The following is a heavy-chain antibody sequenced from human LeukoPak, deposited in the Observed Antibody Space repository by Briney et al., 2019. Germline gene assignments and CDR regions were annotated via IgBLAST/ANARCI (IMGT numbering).Heavy chain of an antibody. Sequence: ASVKVSCKASGYTFTSYGISWVRQAPGQGLEWMGWNSAYNGNTNYAQKLQGRVTMTTDTSTSTAYMELRSLRSDDTAVYYCASLYYYDSSGYPYYFDYWGQGTLVTVSS. D-gene: IGHD3-22*01. V-gene: IGHV1-18*01. CDR3: ASLYYYDSSGYPYYFDY. CDR2: NSAYNGNT. J-gene: IGHJ4*02. CDR1: GYTFTSYG.